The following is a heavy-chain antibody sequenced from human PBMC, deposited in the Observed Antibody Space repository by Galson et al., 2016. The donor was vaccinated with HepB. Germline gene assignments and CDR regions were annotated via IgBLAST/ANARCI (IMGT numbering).Heavy chain of an antibody. D-gene: IGHD6-13*01. CDR3: ARETVAAGRGVDY. CDR1: GFTFSSHA. Sequence: SLRLSCAASGFTFSSHAMHWVRQAPGKGLDWVAAISYDGRNKDYADSVKGRFTISRDNSKNTLYLQMNSLRAEDTGVYYCARETVAAGRGVDYWGQGTLVIASS. CDR2: ISYDGRNK. J-gene: IGHJ4*02. V-gene: IGHV3-30*04.